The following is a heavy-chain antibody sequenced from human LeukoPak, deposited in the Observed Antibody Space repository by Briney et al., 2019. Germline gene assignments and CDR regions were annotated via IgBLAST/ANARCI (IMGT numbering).Heavy chain of an antibody. D-gene: IGHD3-3*01. V-gene: IGHV3-21*01. J-gene: IGHJ4*02. CDR3: ARGDFGVVNPSDY. CDR2: ISRSSSYI. Sequence: GGSLGLSCAASGFTFSSYGMSWVRQAPGKGLEWVSSISRSSSYIHYADSLKGRFTISRDNAKNSLFLQMNSLRAEDTAVYYCARGDFGVVNPSDYWGQGTLVTVSS. CDR1: GFTFSSYG.